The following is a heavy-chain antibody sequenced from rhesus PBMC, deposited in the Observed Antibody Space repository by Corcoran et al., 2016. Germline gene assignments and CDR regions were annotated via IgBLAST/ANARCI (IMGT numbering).Heavy chain of an antibody. J-gene: IGHJ6*01. CDR1: GGSISGYY. D-gene: IGHD1-44*02. V-gene: IGHV4-73*01. CDR2: INGNSART. CDR3: AREREDGLDS. Sequence: QVKLQQWGEGLVKPSETLSLTCAVYGGSISGYYWSWIRQPPGKGLEWIGNINGNSARTNYNPPIRKRVNRSKDTSKNQFSRKLSAVAAADTAVDYCAREREDGLDSWGQGVVVTVSS.